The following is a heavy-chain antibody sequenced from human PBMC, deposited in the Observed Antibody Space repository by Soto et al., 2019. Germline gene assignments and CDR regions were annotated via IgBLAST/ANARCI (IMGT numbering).Heavy chain of an antibody. V-gene: IGHV3-7*03. Sequence: ESGGGLVQPGGSLRLSCAASGFTFSSYWMSWVRQAPGKGLEWVANIKQDGSEKYYVDSVKGRFTISRDNAKNSLYLQMNSLRAEDTAVYYCASDGYSSSWRPFDYWGQGTLVTVSS. CDR1: GFTFSSYW. J-gene: IGHJ4*02. D-gene: IGHD6-13*01. CDR2: IKQDGSEK. CDR3: ASDGYSSSWRPFDY.